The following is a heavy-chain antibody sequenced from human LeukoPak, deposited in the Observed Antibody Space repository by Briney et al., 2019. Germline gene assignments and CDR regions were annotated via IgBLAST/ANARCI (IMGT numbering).Heavy chain of an antibody. V-gene: IGHV4-30-4*07. J-gene: IGHJ4*02. CDR3: ASDLDGSSSDGLTFVS. D-gene: IGHD6-6*01. CDR2: SNYSGST. Sequence: SETLSLTCTVSGGSISSGGYSWNWIRQPPGKGLEWAAYSNYSGSTYYNPSLKCRVTISVDTSKNQYSLRLSSVTAADTAVYYCASDLDGSSSDGLTFVSWGQGTLVTVFS. CDR1: GGSISSGGYS.